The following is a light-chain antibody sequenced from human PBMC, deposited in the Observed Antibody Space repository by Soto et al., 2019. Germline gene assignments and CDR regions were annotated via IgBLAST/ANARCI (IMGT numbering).Light chain of an antibody. CDR1: QSVSSNY. Sequence: EIVLTQSPGTLSLSPGERATLSCRASQSVSSNYLAWYQQKPGQAPRLLIYGASSWATGIPDRFSGSGSGTDCTLTISRLEPEDFAVYYCQQYGSSPITFGPGTKVDIK. V-gene: IGKV3-20*01. CDR3: QQYGSSPIT. J-gene: IGKJ3*01. CDR2: GAS.